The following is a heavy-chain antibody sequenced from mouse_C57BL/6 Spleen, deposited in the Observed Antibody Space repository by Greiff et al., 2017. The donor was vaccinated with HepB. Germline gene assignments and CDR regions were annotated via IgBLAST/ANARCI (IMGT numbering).Heavy chain of an antibody. Sequence: ESGPGMVKPSQSLSLTCTVTGYSITSGYDWHWIRHFPGNKLEWMGYISYSGSTNYNPSLKSRISITHDTSKNHFFLKLNSVTTEDTATYYCARGYYSSSYETWFAYWGQGTLVTVSA. D-gene: IGHD1-1*01. V-gene: IGHV3-1*01. CDR1: GYSITSGYD. J-gene: IGHJ3*01. CDR3: ARGYYSSSYETWFAY. CDR2: ISYSGST.